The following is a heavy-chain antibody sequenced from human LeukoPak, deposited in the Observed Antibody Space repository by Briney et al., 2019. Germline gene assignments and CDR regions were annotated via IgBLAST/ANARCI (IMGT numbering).Heavy chain of an antibody. Sequence: PGGSLRLSCAASGFTVSSNYMSWVRQAPGKGLEWVSVIYSGGSTYYADSVKGRFTISRDNSKNTLYLQMNSLRAEDTAVHYCAREAVGYFDYWGQGTLVTVSS. V-gene: IGHV3-66*01. D-gene: IGHD4-23*01. CDR2: IYSGGST. CDR1: GFTVSSNY. J-gene: IGHJ4*02. CDR3: AREAVGYFDY.